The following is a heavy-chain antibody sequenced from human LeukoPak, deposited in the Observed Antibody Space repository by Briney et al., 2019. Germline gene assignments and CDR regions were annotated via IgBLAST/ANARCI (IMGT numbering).Heavy chain of an antibody. CDR3: ARDGGIAAAGTNWFDP. CDR1: GFTFSSYS. V-gene: IGHV3-48*04. J-gene: IGHJ5*02. CDR2: ISSSSSTI. D-gene: IGHD6-13*01. Sequence: PGGSLRLSCAASGFTFSSYSMNWVRQAPGKGLEWVSYISSSSSTIYYADSVKGRFTISRDNAKNSLYLQMNSLRAEDTAVCYCARDGGIAAAGTNWFDPWGQGTLVTVSS.